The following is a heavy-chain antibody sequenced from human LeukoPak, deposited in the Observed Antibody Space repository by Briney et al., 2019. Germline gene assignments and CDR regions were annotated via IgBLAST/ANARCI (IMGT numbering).Heavy chain of an antibody. J-gene: IGHJ4*02. CDR3: AKDGGYCSSTSCDEDY. Sequence: PGGSLRLSCAASGFTFSSYGMHWVRQAPGKGLEWVAFIRYDGSNKYYADSVKGRFTISRDNSKNTLYLQMNRLRAEDTAVYYCAKDGGYCSSTSCDEDYWGQGTLVTVSS. V-gene: IGHV3-30*02. CDR1: GFTFSSYG. D-gene: IGHD2-2*03. CDR2: IRYDGSNK.